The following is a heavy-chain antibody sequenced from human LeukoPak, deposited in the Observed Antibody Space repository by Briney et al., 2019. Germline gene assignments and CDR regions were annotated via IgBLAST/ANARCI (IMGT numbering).Heavy chain of an antibody. CDR2: ISSSTIYT. V-gene: IGHV3-21*01. CDR1: GFTFNSFS. Sequence: GSLRLSCAASGFTFNSFSMNWVRQAPGKGLEWVSSISSSTIYTYYADSVKGRFTISRDNAKNSLYLQMNSLRAEDTAVYHCARGGSGNWNAPFDYWGQGTLVTVSS. J-gene: IGHJ4*02. D-gene: IGHD1-1*01. CDR3: ARGGSGNWNAPFDY.